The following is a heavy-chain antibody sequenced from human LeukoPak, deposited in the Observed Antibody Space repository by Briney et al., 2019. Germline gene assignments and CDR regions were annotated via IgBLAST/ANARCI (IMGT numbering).Heavy chain of an antibody. Sequence: GGSLRLSCAASGFTFSSFAMSWVRQAPGKGLEWVSVIYSGGSTYYADSVKGRFTISRDNSKNTLYLQMNSLRAEDTAVYYCARARDYGGNVIFDYWGQGTLITVSS. V-gene: IGHV3-66*01. J-gene: IGHJ4*02. CDR3: ARARDYGGNVIFDY. D-gene: IGHD4-23*01. CDR2: IYSGGST. CDR1: GFTFSSFA.